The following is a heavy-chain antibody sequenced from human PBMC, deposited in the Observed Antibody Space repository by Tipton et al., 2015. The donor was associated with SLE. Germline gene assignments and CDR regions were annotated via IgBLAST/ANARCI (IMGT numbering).Heavy chain of an antibody. CDR2: VNGYGRA. Sequence: TLSLTCAVYDESLSNYHWSWIRQPPGKGLEWIGEVNGYGRATYNPSLKSRVTLSVDTSKNQFSLKLSSVTAADTAIYYCARQSHDVPHTAAFDYWGQGTLVTVSS. V-gene: IGHV4-34*09. J-gene: IGHJ4*02. CDR1: DESLSNYH. D-gene: IGHD1-1*01. CDR3: ARQSHDVPHTAAFDY.